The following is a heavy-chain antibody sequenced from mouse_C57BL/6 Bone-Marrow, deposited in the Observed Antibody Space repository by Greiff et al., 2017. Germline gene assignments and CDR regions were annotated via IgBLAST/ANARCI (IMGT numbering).Heavy chain of an antibody. Sequence: EVQLQQSGAELVKPGASVKLSCTASGFNIKDYYMHWVKQRTEQGLEWIGRIDPEDGETKYAPKFQGKATITADTSSNTAYLQLSSRTSEDTAVYYCARVMGTTVVAGYYYAMDYWGQGTSVTVSS. J-gene: IGHJ4*01. CDR1: GFNIKDYY. CDR3: ARVMGTTVVAGYYYAMDY. D-gene: IGHD1-1*01. CDR2: IDPEDGET. V-gene: IGHV14-2*01.